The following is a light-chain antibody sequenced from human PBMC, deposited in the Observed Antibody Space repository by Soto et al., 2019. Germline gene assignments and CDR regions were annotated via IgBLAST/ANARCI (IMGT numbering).Light chain of an antibody. V-gene: IGKV3-20*01. CDR3: QQYGSSPPWT. CDR1: QSVRSSY. J-gene: IGKJ1*01. CDR2: GTS. Sequence: EIVLTQSPGTLSMSPGERATLSCRASQSVRSSYLAWFQQKPGQAPRLLIYGTSNRATGIPDRFSGSESGTDFTLTISRLEPEDFAVYYCQQYGSSPPWTFGQGTKVEIK.